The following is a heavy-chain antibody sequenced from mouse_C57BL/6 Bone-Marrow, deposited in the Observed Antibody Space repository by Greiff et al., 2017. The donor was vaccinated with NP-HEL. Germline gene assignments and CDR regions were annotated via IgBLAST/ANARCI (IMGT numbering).Heavy chain of an antibody. CDR3: SGYSNYYYYAMDY. CDR1: GYTFTSYG. CDR2: IYPRSGHH. V-gene: IGHV1-81*01. Sequence: QVQLQQSGAELAKPGASVKLSCKASGYTFTSYGISWVKQRTGQGLEWIGEIYPRSGHHYYNEKFKGKATLTADKSSSTAYMDLRSLTSEDSAVYFCSGYSNYYYYAMDYWGQGTSVTVSS. D-gene: IGHD2-5*01. J-gene: IGHJ4*01.